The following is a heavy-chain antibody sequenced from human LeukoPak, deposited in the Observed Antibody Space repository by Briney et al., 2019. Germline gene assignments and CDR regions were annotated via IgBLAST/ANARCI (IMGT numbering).Heavy chain of an antibody. V-gene: IGHV3-74*01. CDR1: GFTFSSYW. CDR2: INGDGTST. J-gene: IGHJ3*02. CDR3: AKEPHSDYSDHTDSFDI. Sequence: PGGSLRLSCAASGFTFSSYWMHWVRQAPGKGLVWVSRINGDGTSTDYADSVKGRFSISRDNAKSTLYLQMNSLRSEDTAVYYCAKEPHSDYSDHTDSFDIWGQGTMVTVSS. D-gene: IGHD4-17*01.